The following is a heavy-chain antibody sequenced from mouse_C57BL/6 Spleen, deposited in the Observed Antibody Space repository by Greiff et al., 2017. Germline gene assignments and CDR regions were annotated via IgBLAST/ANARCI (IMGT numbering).Heavy chain of an antibody. V-gene: IGHV2-9-1*01. D-gene: IGHD1-1*01. J-gene: IGHJ2*01. CDR1: GFPLTSYA. Sequence: VKVVESGPGLVAPSQSLSITCTASGFPLTSYAISWVRQPPGKGLEWLGVIWTGGGSNYNSALNSRLSTSNDNAKSQVFLKMNSLQTDDTARYYCARNFPTVVAFDYWGQGTTLTVSS. CDR2: IWTGGGS. CDR3: ARNFPTVVAFDY.